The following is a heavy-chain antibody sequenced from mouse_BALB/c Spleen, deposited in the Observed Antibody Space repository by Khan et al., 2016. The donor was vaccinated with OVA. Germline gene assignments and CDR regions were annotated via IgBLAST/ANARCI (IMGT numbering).Heavy chain of an antibody. J-gene: IGHJ4*01. CDR3: AKDPPYYGLDY. Sequence: VQLVESGPGLVAPSQCLSITCTVSGFSLTDYAITWIRQPPGKGLEWLGVIWAGGSKYYYSVPQSRLSISNDNSKSQVFLKVNSRQTDDTAMNCSAKDPPYYGLDYWGQGTSVTVSS. CDR2: IWAGGSK. V-gene: IGHV2-6-5*01. CDR1: GFSLTDYA.